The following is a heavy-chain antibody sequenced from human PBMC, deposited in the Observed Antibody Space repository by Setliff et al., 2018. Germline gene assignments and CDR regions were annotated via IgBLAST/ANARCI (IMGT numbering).Heavy chain of an antibody. CDR3: ARGGPTLTISRVLVVSSFDP. V-gene: IGHV4-38-2*01. D-gene: IGHD3-3*01. Sequence: PSETLSLTCGVSGYSISSGYYWGWIRQPPGKGLEWIGSIYRTGTTHYNPSLKSRVTMSLDTSKNQFSLKLSSVTAADTATYYCARGGPTLTISRVLVVSSFDPWGQGSRVTGSA. CDR2: IYRTGTT. CDR1: GYSISSGYY. J-gene: IGHJ5*02.